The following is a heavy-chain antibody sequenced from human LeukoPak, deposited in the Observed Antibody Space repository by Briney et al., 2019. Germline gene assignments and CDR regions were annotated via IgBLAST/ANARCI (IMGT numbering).Heavy chain of an antibody. J-gene: IGHJ5*02. CDR2: FDPEDGET. V-gene: IGHV1-24*01. D-gene: IGHD1-26*01. CDR1: GYALTELS. CDR3: ATAPSGPLVTNWFDP. Sequence: ASVKVSCKVSGYALTELSMHWVRQAPGKGLEWMGGFDPEDGETIYAQKFQGRVTMTEDTSTDTAYMELSSLRSEDTAVYYCATAPSGPLVTNWFDPWGQGTLVTVSS.